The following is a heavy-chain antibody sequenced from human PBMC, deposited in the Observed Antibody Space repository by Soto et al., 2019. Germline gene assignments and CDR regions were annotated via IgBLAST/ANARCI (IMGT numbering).Heavy chain of an antibody. V-gene: IGHV1-18*01. CDR1: GYTFTNFG. D-gene: IGHD2-21*02. CDR3: ARWVTPIDY. CDR2: ISAYNGNT. J-gene: IGHJ4*02. Sequence: QVQLVQSGAEVKKPGASVKVACKASGYTFTNFGISWVRQAPGQGLEWMGWISAYNGNTNYAPKFQGRVTMTTDTSTSTAYMEVRSLRFDDTAVYYCARWVTPIDYWGQGTLVTVSS.